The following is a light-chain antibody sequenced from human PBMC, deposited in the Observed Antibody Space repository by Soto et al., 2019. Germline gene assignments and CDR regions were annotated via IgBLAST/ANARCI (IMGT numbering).Light chain of an antibody. CDR3: SSYAGYYTLV. V-gene: IGLV2-14*01. CDR1: SSDVGAYNY. CDR2: EVT. Sequence: QSALAQPASVSGSPGQSITISCTGTSSDVGAYNYVAWYQQHPGKAPKLIIYEVTNRPSGVSYRFSASKSGNTASLTISGLQTEDEGNYYCSSYAGYYTLVFGGGTKLTVL. J-gene: IGLJ2*01.